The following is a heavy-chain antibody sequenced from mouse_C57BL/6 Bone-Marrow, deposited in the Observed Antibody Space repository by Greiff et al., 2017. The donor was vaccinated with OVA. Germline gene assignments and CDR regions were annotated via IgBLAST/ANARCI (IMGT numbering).Heavy chain of an antibody. J-gene: IGHJ2*01. CDR1: GYTFTDYE. CDR2: IDPETGGT. CDR3: TREDGN. V-gene: IGHV1-15*01. D-gene: IGHD2-1*01. Sequence: ESGAELVRPGASVTLSCKASGYTFTDYEMHWVKQTPVHGLEWIGAIDPETGGTAYNQKFKGKAILTADKSSSTAYMELRSLTSEDSAVYYCTREDGNWGQGTTLTVSS.